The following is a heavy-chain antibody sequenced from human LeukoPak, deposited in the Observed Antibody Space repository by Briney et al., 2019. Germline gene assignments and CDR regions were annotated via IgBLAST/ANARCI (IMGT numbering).Heavy chain of an antibody. V-gene: IGHV4-34*01. CDR1: GGSFSGYY. CDR2: INHSGST. J-gene: IGHJ4*02. Sequence: SETLSLTCAVYGGSFSGYYWSWTRQPPGKGLEWIGEINHSGSTNYNPSLKSRVTISVDTSKNQFSLKLSSVTAADTAVYYCATSPDYDILTGYHYYFDYWGQGTLVTVSS. D-gene: IGHD3-9*01. CDR3: ATSPDYDILTGYHYYFDY.